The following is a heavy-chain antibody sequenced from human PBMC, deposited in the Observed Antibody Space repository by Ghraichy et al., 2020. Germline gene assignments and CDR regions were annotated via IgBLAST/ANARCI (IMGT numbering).Heavy chain of an antibody. Sequence: SCAASGFTFSSYSMNWVRQAPGKGLEWVSSISSSSSYIYYADSVKGRFTISRDNAKNSLYLQMNSPRAEDTAVYYCARGVDYGDYRVDYWGQGTLVTVSS. CDR3: ARGVDYGDYRVDY. D-gene: IGHD4-17*01. V-gene: IGHV3-21*01. CDR1: GFTFSSYS. CDR2: ISSSSSYI. J-gene: IGHJ4*02.